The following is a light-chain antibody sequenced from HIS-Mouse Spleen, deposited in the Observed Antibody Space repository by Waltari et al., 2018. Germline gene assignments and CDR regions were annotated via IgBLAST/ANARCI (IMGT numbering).Light chain of an antibody. CDR3: QVWDSSSDHVV. CDR2: DDS. CDR1: NIGRNS. V-gene: IGLV3-21*03. J-gene: IGLJ2*01. Sequence: SYVLTLPPSVSVAPGKTARITWWGNNIGRNSVHWYQQKPGQAPVLVVYDDSDRPSGIPERFSGSNSGNTATLTISRVEAGDEADYYCQVWDSSSDHVVFGGGTKLTVL.